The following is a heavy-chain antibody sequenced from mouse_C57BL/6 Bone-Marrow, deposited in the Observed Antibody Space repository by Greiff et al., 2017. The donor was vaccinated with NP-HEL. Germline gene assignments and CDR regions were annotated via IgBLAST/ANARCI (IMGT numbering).Heavy chain of an antibody. CDR3: ARFGSLAWFAY. CDR1: GYTFTSYG. CDR2: IYPRSGNT. V-gene: IGHV1-81*01. J-gene: IGHJ3*01. Sequence: VQVVESGAELARPGASVKLSCKASGYTFTSYGISWVKQRTGQGLEWIGEIYPRSGNTYYNEKFKGKATLTADKSSSTAYMELRSLTSEDSAVYFCARFGSLAWFAYWGQGTLVTVSA. D-gene: IGHD6-1*01.